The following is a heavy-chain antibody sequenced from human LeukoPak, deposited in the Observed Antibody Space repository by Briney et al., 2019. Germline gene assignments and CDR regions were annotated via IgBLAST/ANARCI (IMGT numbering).Heavy chain of an antibody. CDR3: ATGYGSGSYYNVSPDY. CDR1: GYTFTSYD. J-gene: IGHJ4*02. V-gene: IGHV1-8*01. CDR2: MNPNSGNT. D-gene: IGHD3-10*01. Sequence: ASVKVSCKASGYTFTSYDINWVRQATGQGLEWMGWMNPNSGNTGYAQKFQGRVTMTRNTSISTAYMELSSLRSEDTAVYYCATGYGSGSYYNVSPDYWGQGTLVTVSS.